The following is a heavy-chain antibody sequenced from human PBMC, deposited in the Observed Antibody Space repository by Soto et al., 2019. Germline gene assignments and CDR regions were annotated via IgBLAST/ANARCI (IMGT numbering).Heavy chain of an antibody. V-gene: IGHV1-69*06. CDR3: ARGGIAAATNWFDP. D-gene: IGHD6-13*01. Sequence: WASVKVSCKASGGTFSSYAISWVRQAPGQGLEWMGGIIPIFGTANYAQKFQGRVTITADKSTSTAYMELSSLRSEDAAVYYCARGGIAAATNWFDPWGQGTLVTVSS. CDR1: GGTFSSYA. CDR2: IIPIFGTA. J-gene: IGHJ5*02.